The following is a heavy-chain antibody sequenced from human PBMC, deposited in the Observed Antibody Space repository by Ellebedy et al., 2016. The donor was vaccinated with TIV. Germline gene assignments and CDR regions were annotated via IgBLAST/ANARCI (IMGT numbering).Heavy chain of an antibody. V-gene: IGHV3-23*01. CDR1: GFTFSSYA. CDR2: ISGGGAST. J-gene: IGHJ4*02. D-gene: IGHD5-18*01. Sequence: GESLKISCAASGFTFSSYAMSWVRQAPGKGLEWVSTISGGGASTYYADSVKGRFTISRDNSKSTLDLQLSSLRAEVTAVYYCAKDRTPGDGYWVFDYWGQGTLVTVSS. CDR3: AKDRTPGDGYWVFDY.